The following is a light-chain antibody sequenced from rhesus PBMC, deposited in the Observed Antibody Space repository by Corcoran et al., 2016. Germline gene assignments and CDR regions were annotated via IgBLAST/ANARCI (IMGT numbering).Light chain of an antibody. V-gene: IGKV3S9*01. CDR3: QHFINVPYS. Sequence: EIVMTQSPATLSLSLGERATLSSRASQSVVRYVAWYQQKPDQSPRLLIYATSNRATGIPDRFSGSGFFTAFTLTSSSLEPEDFAVYYCQHFINVPYSFGQGTQLEIK. CDR1: QSVVRY. CDR2: ATS. J-gene: IGKJ2*01.